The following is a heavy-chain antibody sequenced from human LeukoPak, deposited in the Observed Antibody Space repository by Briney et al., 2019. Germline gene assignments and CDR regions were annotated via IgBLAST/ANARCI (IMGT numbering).Heavy chain of an antibody. CDR3: ARGVVIVPAAHTDYYHYGMDV. CDR1: GFNFRSYS. Sequence: PGGSLRLSCAASGFNFRSYSMNWVRQTPGKGLEWVSSISMGTSYIYYADSVKGRFIISRDNAQNSLYLQMNSLRAEDTAIYYCARGVVIVPAAHTDYYHYGMDVWGQGTTVTVSS. J-gene: IGHJ6*02. V-gene: IGHV3-21*01. CDR2: ISMGTSYI. D-gene: IGHD2-2*01.